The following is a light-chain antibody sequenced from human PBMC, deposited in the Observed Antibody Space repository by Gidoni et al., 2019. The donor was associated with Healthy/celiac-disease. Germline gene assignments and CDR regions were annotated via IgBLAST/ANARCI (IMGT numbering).Light chain of an antibody. CDR3: QQSYSTPRT. CDR1: QSISSY. J-gene: IGKJ1*01. V-gene: IGKV1-39*01. Sequence: DIQMTQSPSSLSASVGDRVTITCRASQSISSYLNWYQQKPGKAPKLLIYAASSLQSGFPSRFSGSGSGTDFTLTISSLQPEDFATYYCQQSYSTPRTFGQXTKVEIK. CDR2: AAS.